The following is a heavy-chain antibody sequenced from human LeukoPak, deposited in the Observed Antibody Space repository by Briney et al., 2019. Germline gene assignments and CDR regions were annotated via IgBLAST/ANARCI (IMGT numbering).Heavy chain of an antibody. V-gene: IGHV4-34*01. CDR2: INHSGST. CDR3: ARIWNWFDP. J-gene: IGHJ5*02. CDR1: GGSFSGCY. Sequence: SETLSLTCAVYGGSFSGCYWSWIRQPPGKGLEWIGEINHSGSTNYNPSLKSRVTISVDTSKNQFSLKLSSVTAADTAVYYCARIWNWFDPWGQGTLVTVSS.